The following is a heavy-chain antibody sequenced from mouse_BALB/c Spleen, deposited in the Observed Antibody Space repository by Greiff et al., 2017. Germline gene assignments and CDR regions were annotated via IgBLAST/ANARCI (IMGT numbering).Heavy chain of an antibody. V-gene: IGHV14-3*02. Sequence: LQQSGAELVKPGASVKLSCTASGFNIKDTYMHWVKQRPEQGLEWIGRIDPANGNTKYDPKFQGKATITADTSSNTAYLQLSSLTSEDTAVYYCARSDNYAMDYWGQGTSVTVSS. J-gene: IGHJ4*01. CDR2: IDPANGNT. CDR3: ARSDNYAMDY. CDR1: GFNIKDTY.